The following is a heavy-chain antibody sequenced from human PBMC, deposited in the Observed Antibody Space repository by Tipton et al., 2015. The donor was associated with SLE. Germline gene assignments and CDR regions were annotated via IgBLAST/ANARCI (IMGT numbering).Heavy chain of an antibody. J-gene: IGHJ3*02. V-gene: IGHV4-59*01. Sequence: TLSLTCAVYGGSFSGYYWSWIRQPPGKGLEWIGYIYYSGSTNYNPSLKSRVTISVDTSKNQFSLKLSSVTAADTAVYYCARVSHTISAFDIWGQGTMVTVSS. CDR2: IYYSGST. CDR3: ARVSHTISAFDI. D-gene: IGHD5-12*01. CDR1: GGSFSGYY.